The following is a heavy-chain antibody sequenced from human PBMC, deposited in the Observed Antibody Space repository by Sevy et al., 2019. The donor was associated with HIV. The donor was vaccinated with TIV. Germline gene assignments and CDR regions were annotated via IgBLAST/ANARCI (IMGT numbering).Heavy chain of an antibody. CDR2: INPNRGGT. CDR3: ARVRVLGGYPTQYYFDY. J-gene: IGHJ4*02. CDR1: GYTFTGYY. D-gene: IGHD5-12*01. V-gene: IGHV1-2*02. Sequence: ASVKVSCKASGYTFTGYYMHWVRQAPGQGLEWMGWINPNRGGTNYAQKLQGRVTMTRDTSIRTAYMELSRLRSDDTAVYYCARVRVLGGYPTQYYFDYWGQGTLVTVSS.